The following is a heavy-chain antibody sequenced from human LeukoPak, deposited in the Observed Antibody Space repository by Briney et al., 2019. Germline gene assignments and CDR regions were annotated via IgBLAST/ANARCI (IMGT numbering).Heavy chain of an antibody. CDR2: INPKSGGT. Sequence: ASVKVSCKASGYTFNVYYIHWVRQAPGQGPEWMGWINPKSGGTNYAQRFQGRVTMTTDTSITTVYMELSRLTSDDTAVYYCARAGVAGNEFDYWGQGTPVIVSS. CDR3: ARAGVAGNEFDY. J-gene: IGHJ4*02. D-gene: IGHD6-19*01. CDR1: GYTFNVYY. V-gene: IGHV1-2*02.